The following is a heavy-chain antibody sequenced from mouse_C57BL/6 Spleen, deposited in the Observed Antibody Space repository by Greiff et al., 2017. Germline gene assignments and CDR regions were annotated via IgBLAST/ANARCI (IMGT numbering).Heavy chain of an antibody. V-gene: IGHV1-69*01. CDR2: IDPSDSYT. D-gene: IGHD1-1*01. CDR1: GYTFTSYW. Sequence: QVQLQQPGAELVMPGASVKLSCKASGYTFTSYWMHWVKQRPGQGLEWIGEIDPSDSYTNYNQKFKGKSTLTVDKSSSTAYMQLSSLTSEDSAVYDCARRPYYGSTWFAYWGQGTLVTVSA. J-gene: IGHJ3*01. CDR3: ARRPYYGSTWFAY.